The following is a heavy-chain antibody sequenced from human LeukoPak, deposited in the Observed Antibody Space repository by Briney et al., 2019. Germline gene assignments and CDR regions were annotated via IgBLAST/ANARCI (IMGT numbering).Heavy chain of an antibody. CDR2: ISGSGSGGST. J-gene: IGHJ4*02. D-gene: IGHD1/OR15-1a*01. Sequence: GVALRLSCAVSGFTFTNYAMSWVRQAPGKGLEWVSRISGSGSGGSTSYADSVKGRFTISRDNSKNTLYLQMNSLRAEDTAVYYCATNNSFDSWGQGTLVTVSS. V-gene: IGHV3-23*01. CDR1: GFTFTNYA. CDR3: ATNNSFDS.